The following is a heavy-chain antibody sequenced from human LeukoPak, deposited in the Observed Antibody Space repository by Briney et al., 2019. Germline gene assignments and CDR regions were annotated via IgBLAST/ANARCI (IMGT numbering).Heavy chain of an antibody. J-gene: IGHJ4*02. CDR2: IYSGGST. V-gene: IGHV3-53*01. CDR3: ARGEYYYDRSGYYSYYFDY. CDR1: GFTVSSNY. D-gene: IGHD3-22*01. Sequence: GGSLRLSCAASGFTVSSNYRSWVRQAPGKGLEWVSVIYSGGSTYYADSVKGRFTISRDNSKNTLYLQMNSLRAEDTAVYYCARGEYYYDRSGYYSYYFDYWGQGTLVTVSS.